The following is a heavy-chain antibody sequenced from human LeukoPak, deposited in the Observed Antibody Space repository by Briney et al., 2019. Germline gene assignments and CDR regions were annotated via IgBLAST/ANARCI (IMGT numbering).Heavy chain of an antibody. CDR1: VGSFSGYY. J-gene: IGHJ4*02. D-gene: IGHD1-26*01. CDR2: INHSGTT. V-gene: IGHV4-34*01. CDR3: ARGGVSKWELPHTDY. Sequence: SETLSLTCAVYVGSFSGYYWTWIRQSPGEGLEWIGDINHSGTTNYNASLKSRVTISVDTSKNQFSLKLTSVTAADTAVYYCARGGVSKWELPHTDYWGQGTLVTVPS.